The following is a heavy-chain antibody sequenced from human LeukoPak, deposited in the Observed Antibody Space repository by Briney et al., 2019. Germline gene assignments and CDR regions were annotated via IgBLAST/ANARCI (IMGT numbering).Heavy chain of an antibody. V-gene: IGHV1-18*01. CDR2: ISVYNGNT. CDR1: GYTLTNYA. CDR3: ARVSPLLADAFDI. J-gene: IGHJ3*02. Sequence: ASVTVSFTASGYTLTNYAISWVRQAPGQGLEWMGWISVYNGNTNYAQKLQGRVTMTTDTSTSTAYMELRSLRSDDTAVYYCARVSPLLADAFDIWGQGTMVTVSS.